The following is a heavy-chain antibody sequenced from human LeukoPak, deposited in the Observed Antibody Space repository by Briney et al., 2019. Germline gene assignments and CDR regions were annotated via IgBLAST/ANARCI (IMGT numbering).Heavy chain of an antibody. Sequence: SETLSLTCTVSSGSISGYYWSWIRQPAGKGLEWIGRIYSSGSTNYNPSLKSRVTVSVDTSKNQISLELTSVTAADTAVYYCARDPSYVSGYYDYWGQGTLVTVSS. CDR3: ARDPSYVSGYYDY. D-gene: IGHD6-19*01. J-gene: IGHJ4*02. CDR2: IYSSGST. V-gene: IGHV4-4*07. CDR1: SGSISGYY.